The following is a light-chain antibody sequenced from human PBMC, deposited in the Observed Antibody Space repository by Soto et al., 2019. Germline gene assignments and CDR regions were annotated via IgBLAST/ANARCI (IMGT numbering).Light chain of an antibody. CDR1: SSDVGTYNR. V-gene: IGLV2-18*02. CDR2: EVS. Sequence: QSALTQPPSVSGSPGQSVTISCTGTSSDVGTYNRVSWYQQPPGTAPKLMIYEVSNRPSGVPARFSGSKSGNTASLTISGLQAEDEADYYCSSYTSYSPLVFGGGTKVTVL. CDR3: SSYTSYSPLV. J-gene: IGLJ2*01.